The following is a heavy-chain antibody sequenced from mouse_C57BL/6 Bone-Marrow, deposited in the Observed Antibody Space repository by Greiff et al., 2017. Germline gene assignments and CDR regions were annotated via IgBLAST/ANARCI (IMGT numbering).Heavy chain of an antibody. J-gene: IGHJ4*01. Sequence: QVQLQQPGAELVKPGASVKLSCKASGYTFTNYWMHWVKQRPGQGLEWIGMMHPNGGSPDYNEKFKSEATLSVDKSSRTAYMELSSLTSEDSAVYYCARSYDYDVYTMGYWGQGTSVPVSS. V-gene: IGHV1-64*01. D-gene: IGHD2-4*01. CDR3: ARSYDYDVYTMGY. CDR1: GYTFTNYW. CDR2: MHPNGGSP.